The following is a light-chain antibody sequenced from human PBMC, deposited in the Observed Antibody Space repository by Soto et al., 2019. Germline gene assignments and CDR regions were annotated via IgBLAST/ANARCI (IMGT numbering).Light chain of an antibody. Sequence: EIVLTQAPGTLSLSPGEGATLSCRASQSVGNNYLAWYQQKPGQAPRLLIYGASNRATGIPDRFSGSGSGTDFTLTISRLEPEDFAVYYCQQCADAPLSFGGGTKVEI. CDR2: GAS. V-gene: IGKV3-20*01. CDR3: QQCADAPLS. J-gene: IGKJ4*01. CDR1: QSVGNNY.